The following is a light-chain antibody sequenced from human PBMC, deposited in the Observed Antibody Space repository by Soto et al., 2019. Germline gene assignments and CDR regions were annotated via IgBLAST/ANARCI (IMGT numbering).Light chain of an antibody. CDR3: QQRINWPLT. CDR1: QSVSASY. J-gene: IGKJ4*01. V-gene: IGKV3D-20*02. CDR2: GAS. Sequence: EIVLTQSPGSLSLSPGERATLSCRASQSVSASYLAWYQQKPGQAPRLLVYGASSRATGIPDRFSGSGSGTDFTLIISRLEPEDFAVYYCQQRINWPLTFGGGTKVDIK.